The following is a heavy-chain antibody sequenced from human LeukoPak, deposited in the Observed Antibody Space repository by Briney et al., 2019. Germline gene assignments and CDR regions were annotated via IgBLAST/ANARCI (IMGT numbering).Heavy chain of an antibody. CDR3: AKSRAYYYQPGMDV. J-gene: IGHJ6*02. Sequence: GGSLRLSCAASGFPFSNYAMTWVRQAPGKGLEWVSVVSGSSVSTYHADSLKGRFTISRDNSKSTLYLQMHSLRAEDTAVYYCAKSRAYYYQPGMDVWGQGTTVTVSS. D-gene: IGHD3-22*01. V-gene: IGHV3-23*01. CDR2: VSGSSVST. CDR1: GFPFSNYA.